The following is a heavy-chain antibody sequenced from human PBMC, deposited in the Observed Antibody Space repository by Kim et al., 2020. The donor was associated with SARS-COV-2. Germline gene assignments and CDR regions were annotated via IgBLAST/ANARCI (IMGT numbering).Heavy chain of an antibody. CDR3: ARDLPGMDV. CDR1: GGSISSYY. J-gene: IGHJ6*02. Sequence: SETLSLTCTVSGGSISSYYWSWIRQPPGKGLEWIGYIYYSGSTNYNPSLKSRVTISVDTSKNQFSLKLSSVTAADTAVYYCARDLPGMDVWGQGTTVTVS. CDR2: IYYSGST. V-gene: IGHV4-59*01.